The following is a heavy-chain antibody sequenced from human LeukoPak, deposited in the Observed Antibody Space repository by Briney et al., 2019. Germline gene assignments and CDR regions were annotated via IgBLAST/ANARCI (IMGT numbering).Heavy chain of an antibody. V-gene: IGHV1-46*01. CDR1: GYTFTSYY. Sequence: ASVKVSCKASGYTFTSYYMHWVRQAPGQGLEWMGIINPSGGSTSYAQKFQGRVTMTRDMSTSTVYMELSSLRSEDTAVYYCARYYCDSSGYYSLFDYWGQGTLVTVSS. CDR3: ARYYCDSSGYYSLFDY. CDR2: INPSGGST. J-gene: IGHJ4*02. D-gene: IGHD3-22*01.